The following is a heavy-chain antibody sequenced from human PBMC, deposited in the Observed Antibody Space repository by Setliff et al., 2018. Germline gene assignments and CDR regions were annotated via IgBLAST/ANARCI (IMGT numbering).Heavy chain of an antibody. CDR2: IYHSGST. CDR1: GGSFSGYH. J-gene: IGHJ2*01. Sequence: PSETLSLTCAVYGGSFSGYHWSWIRQAPGKGLEWIGSIYHSGSTYFNPSLKSRVTISVDTSKSQFSLKLNSVTAADATVYYCARAVPRGATPDYWYFDLWGRGTLVTVSS. D-gene: IGHD2-2*01. CDR3: ARAVPRGATPDYWYFDL. V-gene: IGHV4-34*01.